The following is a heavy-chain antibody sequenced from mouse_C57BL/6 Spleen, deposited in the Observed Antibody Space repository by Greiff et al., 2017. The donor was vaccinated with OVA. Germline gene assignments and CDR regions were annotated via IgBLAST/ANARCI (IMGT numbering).Heavy chain of an antibody. CDR2: ISSGGSYT. CDR3: ARQGLGREFDY. Sequence: VQLKESGGDLVKPGGSLKLSCAASGFTFSSYGMSWVRQTPDKRLEWVATISSGGSYTYYPDSVKGRFTISRDNAKNTLYLQMSSLKSEDTAMYYCARQGLGREFDYWGQGTTLTVSS. V-gene: IGHV5-6*01. J-gene: IGHJ2*01. CDR1: GFTFSSYG. D-gene: IGHD4-1*01.